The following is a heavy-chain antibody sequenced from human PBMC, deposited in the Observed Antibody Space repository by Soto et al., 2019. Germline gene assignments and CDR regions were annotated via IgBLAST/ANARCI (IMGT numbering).Heavy chain of an antibody. CDR3: AKSGAGRGYYGSGRYYMDV. J-gene: IGHJ6*03. V-gene: IGHV3-23*01. D-gene: IGHD3-10*01. CDR1: GFTFSSYA. CDR2: ISGSGGST. Sequence: GGSLRLSCAASGFTFSSYAMSWVRQAPGKGLEWVSAISGSGGSTYYADSVKGRFTISRDNSKNTLYLQMNSLRAEDTAVYYCAKSGAGRGYYGSGRYYMDVWGKGTTVTVSS.